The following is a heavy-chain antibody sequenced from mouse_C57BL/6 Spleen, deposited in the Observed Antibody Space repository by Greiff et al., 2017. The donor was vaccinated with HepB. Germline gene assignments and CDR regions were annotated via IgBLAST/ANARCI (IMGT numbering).Heavy chain of an antibody. Sequence: QVQLQQSGAELVKPGASVKLSCKASGYTFTEYTIHWVKQRSGQGLEWIGWFYPGSGSIKYNEKFKDKATLTADKSSSTVYMELSRLTSEDSAVYFCARHEDYYGSSYEWYFDFWGTGTTVTVSS. D-gene: IGHD1-1*01. CDR3: ARHEDYYGSSYEWYFDF. V-gene: IGHV1-62-2*01. CDR2: FYPGSGSI. J-gene: IGHJ1*03. CDR1: GYTFTEYT.